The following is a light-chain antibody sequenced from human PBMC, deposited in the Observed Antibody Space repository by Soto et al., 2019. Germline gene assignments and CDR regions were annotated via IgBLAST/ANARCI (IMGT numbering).Light chain of an antibody. CDR2: STD. V-gene: IGLV7-43*01. CDR3: LLYYGGAVI. CDR1: TGAVTSGHY. J-gene: IGLJ2*01. Sequence: QAVVTQEPSLTVSPGGTVTLTCASSTGAVTSGHYTNWLQQKPGQAPRALIYSTDTKHSWTPARFSGSLLGGKAALTLSGAQPDDEADYYCLLYYGGAVIFGGGTKVTVL.